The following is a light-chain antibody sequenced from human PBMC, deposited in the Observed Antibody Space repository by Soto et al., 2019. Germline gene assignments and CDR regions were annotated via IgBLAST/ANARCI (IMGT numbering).Light chain of an antibody. J-gene: IGKJ1*01. CDR3: QPSYSTPRT. CDR1: QSISNY. Sequence: DIQMNHSPSSLSAAVGARVTITCRASQSISNYLNWYQQKPGKAPKLLMYAASSLQGGVPSRFGGSVHGTDFTLNISSLQPEDFATYYCQPSYSTPRTFGHGTTVAIK. V-gene: IGKV1-39*01. CDR2: AAS.